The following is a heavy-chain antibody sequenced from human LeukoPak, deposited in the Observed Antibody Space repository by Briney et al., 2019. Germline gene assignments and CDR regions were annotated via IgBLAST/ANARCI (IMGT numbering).Heavy chain of an antibody. CDR2: ISAYNGNT. CDR3: ARVDPYYYYMDV. D-gene: IGHD3/OR15-3a*01. Sequence: ASVKVSCKASGYTFTSYGISWVRQAPGQGLEWMGWISAYNGNTNYAQKLQGRVTMTTDTSTSTAYMELRSLRSDDTAAYYCARVDPYYYYMDVWGKGTTVTVSS. V-gene: IGHV1-18*01. CDR1: GYTFTSYG. J-gene: IGHJ6*03.